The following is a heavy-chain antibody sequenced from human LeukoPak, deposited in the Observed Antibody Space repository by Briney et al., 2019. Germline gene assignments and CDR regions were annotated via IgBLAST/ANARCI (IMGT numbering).Heavy chain of an antibody. CDR1: GFTFSSYG. CDR3: ARDWDS. CDR2: IKQDGSEK. J-gene: IGHJ4*02. Sequence: GGSLRLFCAASGFTFSSYGLSWVRQAPGKGLEWVANIKQDGSEKYYVDSVKGRLTISRDNAKNSLYLQMNSLRVEDTAVYYCARDWDSWGQRTLVTVSS. V-gene: IGHV3-7*01.